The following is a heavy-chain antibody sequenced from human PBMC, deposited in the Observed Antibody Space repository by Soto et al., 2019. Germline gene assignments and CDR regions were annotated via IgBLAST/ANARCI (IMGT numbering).Heavy chain of an antibody. CDR2: ISNSGDST. V-gene: IGHV3-23*01. CDR3: ARARSWFPLDY. Sequence: EVQLLQSGGGLGQPGGSLRLSCAASGFSFSTYDMNWARQAPGKGLEWVSAISNSGDSTYYADSVKGRFTISRDNSKSTLYLKMNILRPEDTALYDCARARSWFPLDYWGLGTLVTVSS. CDR1: GFSFSTYD. D-gene: IGHD6-13*01. J-gene: IGHJ4*02.